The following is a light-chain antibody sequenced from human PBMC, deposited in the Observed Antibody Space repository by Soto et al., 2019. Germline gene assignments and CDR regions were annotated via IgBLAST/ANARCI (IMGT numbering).Light chain of an antibody. CDR3: HQYGRPPLT. CDR2: GTS. CDR1: ESISSTS. V-gene: IGKV3-20*01. J-gene: IGKJ4*01. Sequence: EIVLTQSPGTLSLSPGESATLSCRASESISSTSLAWYQQKPGQAPRLLIYGTSSMATDIPGRFTGSGSGTDFTLTIRRLEPEDFAVYYCHQYGRPPLTFGRGTKV.